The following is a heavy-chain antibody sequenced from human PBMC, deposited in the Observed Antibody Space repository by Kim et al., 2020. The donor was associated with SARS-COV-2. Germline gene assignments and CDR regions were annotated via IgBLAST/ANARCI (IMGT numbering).Heavy chain of an antibody. CDR3: AKWGSPVVGMRQLDY. J-gene: IGHJ4*02. D-gene: IGHD3-16*01. CDR1: GFTFNSYA. CDR2: VSGSGDNT. V-gene: IGHV3-23*01. Sequence: GGSLRLSCAASGFTFNSYAMSWVRQAPGKGLEWVSTVSGSGDNTFYADAVQGRFTISRDNSKNTLYLQMNSLRLEDTAIYYCAKWGSPVVGMRQLDYWGRGTLVSVSS.